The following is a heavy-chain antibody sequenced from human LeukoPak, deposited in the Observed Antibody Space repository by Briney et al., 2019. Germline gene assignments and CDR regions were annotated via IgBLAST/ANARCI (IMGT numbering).Heavy chain of an antibody. J-gene: IGHJ1*01. Sequence: PSETLSLTCTVSGGSISSYYWNWIRQPPGKGLEWIGYIYYSGSTNYNPSLKSRVTISVDTSKNQFSPKLSSVTAADTAVYYCAIVGSSRTQYFQHWGQGTLVTVSS. CDR2: IYYSGST. V-gene: IGHV4-59*01. CDR1: GGSISSYY. D-gene: IGHD1-26*01. CDR3: AIVGSSRTQYFQH.